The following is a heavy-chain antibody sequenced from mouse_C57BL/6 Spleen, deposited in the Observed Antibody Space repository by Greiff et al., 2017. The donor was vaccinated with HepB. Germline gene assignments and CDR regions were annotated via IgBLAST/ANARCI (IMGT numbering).Heavy chain of an antibody. CDR1: GFNLKDDY. Sequence: VQLQQSGAELVRPGASVKLSCTASGFNLKDDYMQWVKQRPEQGLEWIGWIDPEYGDTEYASKFQGKATITADTTAKPAYLQLSSLTAEDTAVYYCTTDYGSSWGYWGQGTTLTVSS. D-gene: IGHD1-1*01. CDR3: TTDYGSSWGY. J-gene: IGHJ2*01. CDR2: IDPEYGDT. V-gene: IGHV14-4*01.